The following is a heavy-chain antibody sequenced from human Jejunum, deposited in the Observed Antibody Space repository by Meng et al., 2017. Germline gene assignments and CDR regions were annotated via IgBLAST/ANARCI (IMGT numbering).Heavy chain of an antibody. CDR3: AREGQLMLGLVDY. J-gene: IGHJ4*02. Sequence: VQLQEAGTGPVTPLQTMYLTCTVSGDSISSGGHYWSWIRQHPGKGLEWIGYIYYTGSAYYNPSLECLVTLSVDTSNNRFSLRLNSVTAADTAVYYCAREGQLMLGLVDYWGQGTLVTVSS. D-gene: IGHD2-2*01. CDR1: GDSISSGGHY. V-gene: IGHV4-31*01. CDR2: IYYTGSA.